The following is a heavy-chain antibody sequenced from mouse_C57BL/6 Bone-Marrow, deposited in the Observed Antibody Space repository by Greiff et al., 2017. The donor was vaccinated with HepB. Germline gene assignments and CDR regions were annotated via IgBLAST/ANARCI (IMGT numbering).Heavy chain of an antibody. V-gene: IGHV5-12*01. Sequence: EVKLVESGGGLVQPGGSLKLSCAASGFTFSDYYMYWVRQTPEKRLEWVAYISNGGGSTYYPDTVKGRFTISRDNAKNTLYLQMSRLKSEDTAMYYCARRGVTTHYYAMDYWGQGTSVTVSS. CDR1: GFTFSDYY. CDR2: ISNGGGST. D-gene: IGHD2-1*01. J-gene: IGHJ4*01. CDR3: ARRGVTTHYYAMDY.